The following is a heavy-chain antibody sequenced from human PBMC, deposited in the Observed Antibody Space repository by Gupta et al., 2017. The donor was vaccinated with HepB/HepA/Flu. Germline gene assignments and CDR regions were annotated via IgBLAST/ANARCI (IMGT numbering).Heavy chain of an antibody. D-gene: IGHD5-24*01. CDR2: INYSGNT. CDR3: ARDGSADGYNPNAFDY. Sequence: QVQLQESGPGLVKPSETLSLTCTVSGGSIRPYYWRWIRQPPGKGLEWIGYINYSGNTNYNPSLKSRVTMSIDTSKNQFSLKLTSVTSADTAVYYGARDGSADGYNPNAFDYWGQGTLVTVSS. CDR1: GGSIRPYY. J-gene: IGHJ4*02. V-gene: IGHV4-59*01.